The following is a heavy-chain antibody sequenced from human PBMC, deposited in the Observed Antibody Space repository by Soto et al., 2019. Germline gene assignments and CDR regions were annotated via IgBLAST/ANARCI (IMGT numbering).Heavy chain of an antibody. Sequence: PSETLSLTCTVSGGSISSYYWSWIRQPPGKGLEWIGYIYYSGSTNHNPSLKSRVTISVDTSKNQFSLKLSSVTAADTAVYYCARDFRGLDYWGQGTLVTVSS. CDR3: ARDFRGLDY. CDR2: IYYSGST. J-gene: IGHJ4*02. D-gene: IGHD3-10*01. CDR1: GGSISSYY. V-gene: IGHV4-59*01.